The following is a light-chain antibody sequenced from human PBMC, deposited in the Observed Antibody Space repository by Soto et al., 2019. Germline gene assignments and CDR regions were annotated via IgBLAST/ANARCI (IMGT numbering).Light chain of an antibody. V-gene: IGLV4-69*01. Sequence: QSVLTQSPSASASLGASVKLTCTLSSGHSSYAIAWHQQQPEKGPRYLMKLNSDGSHSKGDGIPDRFSGSSSGAGRHLTISILQSEDEADYYCQTWGTAIHDVVFGGGTKLTVL. CDR2: LNSDGSH. J-gene: IGLJ2*01. CDR3: QTWGTAIHDVV. CDR1: SGHSSYA.